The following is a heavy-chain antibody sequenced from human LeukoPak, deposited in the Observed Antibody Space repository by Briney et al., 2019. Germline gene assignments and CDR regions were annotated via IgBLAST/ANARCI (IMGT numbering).Heavy chain of an antibody. V-gene: IGHV3-23*01. CDR1: GFTFSSYG. J-gene: IGHJ4*02. Sequence: GSLRLSCAASGFTFSSYGMSWVRQAPGKGLEWVSSISGSGGGTYYGDSVKGRFTISRDNSKNALYLQMNSLRAEDTAVYYCAKLDSGSREWGQGTLVTVSS. CDR3: AKLDSGSRE. D-gene: IGHD6-19*01. CDR2: ISGSGGGT.